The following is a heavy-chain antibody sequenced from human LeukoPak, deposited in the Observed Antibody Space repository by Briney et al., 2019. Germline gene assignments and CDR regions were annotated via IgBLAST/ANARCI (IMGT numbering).Heavy chain of an antibody. CDR3: ARGGGIAVAGLDY. V-gene: IGHV4-31*03. Sequence: NPSETLSLTCTVSGCSISSGGYYWSWLRQHPGKGLEWIGYIYYSGSTYYNPCLKSRVTISVDTSKNQFSLKLSSVTAADTAVYYCARGGGIAVAGLDYWGQGTLVTVSS. D-gene: IGHD6-19*01. J-gene: IGHJ4*02. CDR1: GCSISSGGYY. CDR2: IYYSGST.